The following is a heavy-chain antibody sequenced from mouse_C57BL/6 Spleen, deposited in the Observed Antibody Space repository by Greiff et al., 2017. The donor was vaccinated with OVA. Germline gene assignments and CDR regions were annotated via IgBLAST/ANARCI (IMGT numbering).Heavy chain of an antibody. J-gene: IGHJ2*01. CDR1: GYSITSGYY. CDR2: ISYDGSN. D-gene: IGHD2-4*01. CDR3: AREDDYDYFDY. V-gene: IGHV3-6*01. Sequence: EVKVEESGPGLVKPSQSLSLTCSVTGYSITSGYYWNWIRQFPGNKLEWMGYISYDGSNNYNPSLKNRISITRDTSKNQFFLKLNSVTTEDTATYYCAREDDYDYFDYWGQGTTLTVSS.